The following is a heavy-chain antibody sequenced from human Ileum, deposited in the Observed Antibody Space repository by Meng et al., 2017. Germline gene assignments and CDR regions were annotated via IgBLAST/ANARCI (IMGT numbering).Heavy chain of an antibody. J-gene: IGHJ2*01. CDR1: DGSIESNNR. Sequence: QRLLAASGPGLVKPSETLSLTSTAPDGSIESNNRWTCICQHPGQGLEWIGEVYHSGSTHYNPSLQSRVTLSIDNSNNRFSLSLNSVTAADTAIYYCARADYVRYFDLWGRGTLVTVSS. CDR2: VYHSGST. V-gene: IGHV4-4*02. CDR3: ARADYVRYFDL. D-gene: IGHD3-10*02.